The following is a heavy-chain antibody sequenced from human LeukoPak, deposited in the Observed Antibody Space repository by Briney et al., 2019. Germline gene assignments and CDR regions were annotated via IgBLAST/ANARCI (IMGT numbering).Heavy chain of an antibody. D-gene: IGHD3-10*01. Sequence: GGSLRLSCAASGFTLSTYTMNWDRQAPGKGLEWVSSIDSGSSYIYYADSVKGRFTISRDNAKNSLYLQMNSLRAEDTALYYCARGITMVRGVIKHFDYWGQGTLVTVSS. CDR1: GFTLSTYT. CDR3: ARGITMVRGVIKHFDY. V-gene: IGHV3-21*04. CDR2: IDSGSSYI. J-gene: IGHJ4*02.